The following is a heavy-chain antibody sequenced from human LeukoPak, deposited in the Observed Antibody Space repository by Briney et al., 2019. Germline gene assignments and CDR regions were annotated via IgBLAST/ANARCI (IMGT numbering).Heavy chain of an antibody. CDR2: VIPMYGTT. J-gene: IGHJ4*02. Sequence: ASVKVSCKASGGTNYIISWVRQAPGQGLVWMGRVIPMYGTTNYAQKFQGRVTITADKSTGTAYMELSSLRSDDTAVYSCATDSQRLCGGATCYSSDSWGQGTLVTVSS. CDR1: GGTNYI. V-gene: IGHV1-69*08. D-gene: IGHD2-21*01. CDR3: ATDSQRLCGGATCYSSDS.